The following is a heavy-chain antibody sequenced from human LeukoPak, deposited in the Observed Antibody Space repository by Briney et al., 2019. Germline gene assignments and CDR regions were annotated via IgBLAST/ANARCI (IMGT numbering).Heavy chain of an antibody. CDR3: ARRFVGYDSSWGASDI. CDR2: IYYSGST. V-gene: IGHV4-59*08. J-gene: IGHJ3*02. Sequence: SETLSLTCTVSGGSISSYYWSWIRQPPGEGLEWIGYIYYSGSTNYNPSLKSRVTISVDTSKNQFSLKLSSVTAADTAVYYCARRFVGYDSSWGASDIWGQGTMVTVSS. D-gene: IGHD6-13*01. CDR1: GGSISSYY.